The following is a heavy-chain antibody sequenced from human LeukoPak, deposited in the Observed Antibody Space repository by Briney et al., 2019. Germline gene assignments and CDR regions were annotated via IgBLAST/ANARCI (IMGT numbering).Heavy chain of an antibody. J-gene: IGHJ4*02. CDR2: ISYDGSNK. D-gene: IGHD6-13*01. CDR1: GFTFSSYA. Sequence: GRAPRISRAAPGFTFSSYAIHRGRPGPGKGPGWGGVISYDGSNKYYADSVKGRFTISRDNSKNTLYLQMNSLRAEDTAVYYCARGPGSSSYYFDYWGQGTLVTVSS. V-gene: IGHV3-30-3*01. CDR3: ARGPGSSSYYFDY.